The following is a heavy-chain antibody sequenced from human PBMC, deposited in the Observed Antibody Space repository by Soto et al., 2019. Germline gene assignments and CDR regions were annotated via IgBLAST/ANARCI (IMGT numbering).Heavy chain of an antibody. CDR2: ASSDGGTK. D-gene: IGHD6-13*01. CDR1: GFTFSSHS. CDR3: AREVVTTPWYFDN. V-gene: IGHV3-30*14. J-gene: IGHJ5*02. Sequence: QVQLLESGGGVAQPGGSLRLSYVTSGFTFSSHSMHWFRQTPDKGLEWVAVASSDGGTKFYADSVKGRFTISRDNSKNTLHLHMNNLRVEDTAVYYCAREVVTTPWYFDNWGQGIMVTVSS.